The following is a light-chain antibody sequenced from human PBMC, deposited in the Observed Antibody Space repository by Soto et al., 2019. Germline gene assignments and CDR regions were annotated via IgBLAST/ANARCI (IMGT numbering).Light chain of an antibody. V-gene: IGLV2-14*01. J-gene: IGLJ3*02. CDR3: SSYTSSSTLV. CDR2: EVS. Sequence: QSALTQPASVSGSPGQSITISCTGTSSDIGGYNYVSWYQQHPGKAPELMIYEVSNWPSGVSNRFSGSKSGNTASLTISGLQAEDEADYYCSSYTSSSTLVFGGGTKVTVL. CDR1: SSDIGGYNY.